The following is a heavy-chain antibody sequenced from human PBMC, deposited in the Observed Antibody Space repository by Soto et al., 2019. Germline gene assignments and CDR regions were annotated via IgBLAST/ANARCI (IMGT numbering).Heavy chain of an antibody. D-gene: IGHD6-13*01. CDR2: IYYSGST. CDR3: AMPAIAAAGTEMGERDYYGMDV. CDR1: GGSISSSSYY. Sequence: SETLSLTCTVSGGSISSSSYYWGWIRQPPGKGLEWIGSIYYSGSTYYNPSLKSRVPISVDTSKNQFSLKLSSVTAADTAVYYCAMPAIAAAGTEMGERDYYGMDVWGQGTTVTVSS. V-gene: IGHV4-39*01. J-gene: IGHJ6*02.